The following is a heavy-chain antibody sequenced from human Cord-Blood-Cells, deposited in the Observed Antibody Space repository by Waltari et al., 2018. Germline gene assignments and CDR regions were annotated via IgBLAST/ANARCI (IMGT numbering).Heavy chain of an antibody. CDR3: ARAAYCSSTSCYYFDY. J-gene: IGHJ4*02. CDR1: GYTFTGYY. Sequence: QVQLVQSGAEVKKPGASVKVSCKASGYTFTGYYMHWVRQAPGQGLEWMGWINPNRGGTNYAQKFQGRVTMTRDTSISTAYMELSRLRSDDTAVYYCARAAYCSSTSCYYFDYWGQGTLVTVSS. CDR2: INPNRGGT. D-gene: IGHD2-2*01. V-gene: IGHV1-2*02.